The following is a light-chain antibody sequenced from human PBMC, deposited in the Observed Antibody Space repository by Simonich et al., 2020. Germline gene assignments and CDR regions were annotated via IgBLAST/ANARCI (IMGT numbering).Light chain of an antibody. J-gene: IGKJ1*01. Sequence: AIRMTQSPSSLSASTGARVTITCRASQGISSYLAWYQQKPGKAPKLLIYAASTLQSGVPSRFSGSGSGTDFTLTISSLQSEDFAVYYCQQYNNWPPWTFGQGTKVEIK. V-gene: IGKV1-8*01. CDR1: QGISSY. CDR2: AAS. CDR3: QQYNNWPPWT.